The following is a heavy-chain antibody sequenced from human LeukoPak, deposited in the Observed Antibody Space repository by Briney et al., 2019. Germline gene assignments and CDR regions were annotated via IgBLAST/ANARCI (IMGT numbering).Heavy chain of an antibody. V-gene: IGHV1-2*06. CDR1: GYTFTGYY. Sequence: ASVKVSCKASGYTFTGYYMQWVRQAPGQGLEWMGRINPNSGGTNYAQKFQGRVTMTRDTSISTAYMELSRLRSDDTAVYYCARGGYSGYVELDYWGQGTLVTVSS. D-gene: IGHD5-12*01. CDR2: INPNSGGT. J-gene: IGHJ4*02. CDR3: ARGGYSGYVELDY.